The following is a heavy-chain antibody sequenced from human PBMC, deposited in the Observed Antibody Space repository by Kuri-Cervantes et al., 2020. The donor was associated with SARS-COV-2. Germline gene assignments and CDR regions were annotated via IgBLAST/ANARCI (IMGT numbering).Heavy chain of an antibody. CDR3: ARERYIMVGGVILRSEFDY. CDR1: GFTFSSYG. J-gene: IGHJ4*02. D-gene: IGHD3-10*01. V-gene: IGHV3-33*01. CDR2: IWYDGSNK. Sequence: GGSLRLSCAASGFTFSSYGMHWVRQAPGKGLEWVAVIWYDGSNKYYADSVKGRFTISRDNSKSTLYLQMNSLRPEDTALYYCARERYIMVGGVILRSEFDYWGQGTLVTASS.